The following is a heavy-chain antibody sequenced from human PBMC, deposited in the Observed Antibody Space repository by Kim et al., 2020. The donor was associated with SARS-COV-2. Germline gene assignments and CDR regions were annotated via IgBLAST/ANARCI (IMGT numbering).Heavy chain of an antibody. D-gene: IGHD3-10*01. J-gene: IGHJ5*02. Sequence: SRVTISVDTSKNQFSLKLSSVTAADTAVYYCARQGATIWVGELFPNWFDPWGQGTLVTVSS. V-gene: IGHV4-39*01. CDR3: ARQGATIWVGELFPNWFDP.